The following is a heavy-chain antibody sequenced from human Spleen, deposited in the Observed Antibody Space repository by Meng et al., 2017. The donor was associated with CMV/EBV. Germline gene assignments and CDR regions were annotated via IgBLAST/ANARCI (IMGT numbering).Heavy chain of an antibody. D-gene: IGHD6-19*01. Sequence: GESLKISCAASGFNFRRYAMSWVRQAPGQGLEWVSVIYDDGSVTSYGDSVKGRFTISRDGSKNTMYLQMNSLRAEETALYYCAKSVYRSSYLFDYWGQGTLVTVSS. V-gene: IGHV3-23*03. CDR2: IYDDGSVT. J-gene: IGHJ4*02. CDR3: AKSVYRSSYLFDY. CDR1: GFNFRRYA.